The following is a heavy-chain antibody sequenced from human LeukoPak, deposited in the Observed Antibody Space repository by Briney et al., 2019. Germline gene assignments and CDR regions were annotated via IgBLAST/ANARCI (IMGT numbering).Heavy chain of an antibody. Sequence: GGSLRLSCAASGFTFSYYSLNWVRQAPGKGLEWISYITSSNDTIYYADSVKGRFSISRDNAKNSLCLQMNSLRAEDTAVYYCARGVKSRFCSGDTCYGVDSYYYMDVWGKGTTVTVSS. CDR1: GFTFSYYS. CDR2: ITSSNDTI. D-gene: IGHD2-15*01. CDR3: ARGVKSRFCSGDTCYGVDSYYYMDV. J-gene: IGHJ6*03. V-gene: IGHV3-48*04.